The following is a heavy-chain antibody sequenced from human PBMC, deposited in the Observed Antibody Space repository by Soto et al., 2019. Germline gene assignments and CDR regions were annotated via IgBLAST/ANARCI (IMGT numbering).Heavy chain of an antibody. D-gene: IGHD3-22*01. CDR1: GDSVSSNSVT. Sequence: PSQTLSLTCAVSGDSVSSNSVTWNWIRQSPSRGLEWLGRTYYRSKWSNDFAESVKSRMTINPDTSKNHFSLQLSSVTPEDTAVYYCARGESSNFDYWGQGKLVTVSS. CDR3: ARGESSNFDY. V-gene: IGHV6-1*01. J-gene: IGHJ4*02. CDR2: TYYRSKWSN.